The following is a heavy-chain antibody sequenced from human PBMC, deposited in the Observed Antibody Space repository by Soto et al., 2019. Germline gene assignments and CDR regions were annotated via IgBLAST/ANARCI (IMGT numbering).Heavy chain of an antibody. Sequence: SETLSLTCAVSGYSISSSNWWGWIRQPPGKGLEWIGYIYYSGTTYYNPSLKSRVTISVDTSKNQFSLKLTSVTAADTAVYYCARRVLRYFDWLFPVCNWFDPWGQGTLVTVSS. CDR3: ARRVLRYFDWLFPVCNWFDP. V-gene: IGHV4-28*01. CDR2: IYYSGTT. J-gene: IGHJ5*02. CDR1: GYSISSSNW. D-gene: IGHD3-9*01.